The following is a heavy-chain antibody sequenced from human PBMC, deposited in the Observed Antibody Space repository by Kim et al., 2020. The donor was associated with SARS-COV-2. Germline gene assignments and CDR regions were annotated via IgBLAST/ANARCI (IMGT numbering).Heavy chain of an antibody. Sequence: IYAGSVKRRFTISRDNDKNTVFLQKNSLRAEDTAVYYCLLINIEVSDYWGQGTLVTVSS. D-gene: IGHD1-20*01. CDR3: LLINIEVSDY. J-gene: IGHJ4*02. V-gene: IGHV3-74*01.